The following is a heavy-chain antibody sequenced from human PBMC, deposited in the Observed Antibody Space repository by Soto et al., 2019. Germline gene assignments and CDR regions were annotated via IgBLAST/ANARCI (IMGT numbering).Heavy chain of an antibody. Sequence: QVQLQESGPGLVKPSQTLSLTCTVSGGSISSGGYYWSWIRQHPGKGLEWIGYIYYSGSTYYNPSLRSRVTISVDTSKNQFSLKLRSVTAADTAVYYCARGRKANRYSYGPRGWFDPWGQGTLVTVSS. CDR2: IYYSGST. CDR3: ARGRKANRYSYGPRGWFDP. D-gene: IGHD5-18*01. V-gene: IGHV4-31*03. CDR1: GGSISSGGYY. J-gene: IGHJ5*02.